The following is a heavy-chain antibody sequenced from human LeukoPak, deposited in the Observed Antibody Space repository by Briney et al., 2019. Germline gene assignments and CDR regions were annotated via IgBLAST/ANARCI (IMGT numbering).Heavy chain of an antibody. CDR3: ARGPMIVVVITSRWFDP. V-gene: IGHV1-2*02. CDR2: NKPNSGGT. Sequence: ASVKVSCKASGYTFTGYYMHWVRQAPGQGLEWMGWNKPNSGGTNYAQKFQGRVTMTRDTSISTAYMELSRLRSDDTAVYYCARGPMIVVVITSRWFDPWGQGTLVTVSS. J-gene: IGHJ5*02. D-gene: IGHD3-22*01. CDR1: GYTFTGYY.